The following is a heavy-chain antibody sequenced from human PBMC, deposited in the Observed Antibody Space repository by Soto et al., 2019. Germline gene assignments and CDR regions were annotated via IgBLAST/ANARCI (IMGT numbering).Heavy chain of an antibody. V-gene: IGHV3-30-3*01. J-gene: IGHJ3*02. CDR2: ISFDGTKK. D-gene: IGHD3-3*01. Sequence: GGSLRLSCAASGFTFNIYALHLVRQAPGKGLEWVAVISFDGTKKYYSDSVKGRFTISRDNAKNSLYLQMNSLRAEDTAVYYCASGLPYDFWSGEHAAFDIWGQGTMVTVSS. CDR3: ASGLPYDFWSGEHAAFDI. CDR1: GFTFNIYA.